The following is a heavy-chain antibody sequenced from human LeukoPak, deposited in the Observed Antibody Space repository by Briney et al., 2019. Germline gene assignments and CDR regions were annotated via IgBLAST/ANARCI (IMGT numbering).Heavy chain of an antibody. V-gene: IGHV1-2*02. D-gene: IGHD3-3*01. J-gene: IGHJ5*02. CDR3: ARGSYGVVMDLGYNWFDP. Sequence: ASVKVSCKASGYTFTGYYMHWVRQAPGQGLEWMGWINPNSGGTNYAQKFQGRVTMTRDTSISTACMELSRLRSDDTAVYYCARGSYGVVMDLGYNWFDPWGQGTLVTVSS. CDR1: GYTFTGYY. CDR2: INPNSGGT.